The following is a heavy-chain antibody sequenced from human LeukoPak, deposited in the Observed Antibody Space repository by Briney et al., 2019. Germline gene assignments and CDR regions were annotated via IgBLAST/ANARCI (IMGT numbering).Heavy chain of an antibody. CDR3: ARGGYSYGYPYYYYYYMDV. D-gene: IGHD5-18*01. Sequence: KTSETLSLTCTVSGYSISSSYYWSWIRQPPGKGLEWIGYIYYSGSTNYNPSLKSRVTISVDTSKNQFSLKLSSVTAADTAVYYCARGGYSYGYPYYYYYYMDVWGKGTTVTISS. J-gene: IGHJ6*03. V-gene: IGHV4-61*01. CDR1: GYSISSSYY. CDR2: IYYSGST.